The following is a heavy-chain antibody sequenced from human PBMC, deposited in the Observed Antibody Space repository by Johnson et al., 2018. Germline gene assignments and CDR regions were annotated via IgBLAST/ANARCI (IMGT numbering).Heavy chain of an antibody. J-gene: IGHJ6*02. D-gene: IGHD6-6*01. V-gene: IGHV3-23*04. Sequence: VQLVESGGGLVQPGGSLRLSCAASGFTFSSYAMSWVRQAPGKGLEWVSAISGSGGSTYYADSVKGRFTISRDNSKNTRYLQMNSLRAEDTAVYYCANVGQSGSSSSAYYYYGKDVWGQGTTVTVSS. CDR3: ANVGQSGSSSSAYYYYGKDV. CDR2: ISGSGGST. CDR1: GFTFSSYA.